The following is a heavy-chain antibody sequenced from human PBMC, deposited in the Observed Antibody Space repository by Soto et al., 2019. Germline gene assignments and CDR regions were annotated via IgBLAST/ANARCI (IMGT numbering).Heavy chain of an antibody. CDR3: ARRWVGEWFDP. CDR2: IYYSGST. J-gene: IGHJ5*02. CDR1: GGSISSYY. V-gene: IGHV4-59*08. D-gene: IGHD2-15*01. Sequence: QVQLQESGPGLMKPSETLSLTCTVSGGSISSYYWSWIRQPPGKGLEWIGYIYYSGSTNYNPSLKSRVTISVDTSKNQFSLKLSSVTAADTAVYYCARRWVGEWFDPWGQGTLVTVSS.